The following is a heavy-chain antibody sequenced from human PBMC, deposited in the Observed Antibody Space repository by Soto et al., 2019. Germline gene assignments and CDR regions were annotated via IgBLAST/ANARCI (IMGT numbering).Heavy chain of an antibody. CDR1: GYTFTSYD. CDR2: MNPNSGNT. J-gene: IGHJ4*02. CDR3: ARVDEHPFSNYVALFDY. Sequence: ASVKVSCKASGYTFTSYDINWVRQATGQGLEWMGWMNPNSGNTGYAQKFQGRVTMTRNTSISTAYMELSSLRSEDTAVYYCARVDEHPFSNYVALFDYWGQGTLVTVSS. D-gene: IGHD4-4*01. V-gene: IGHV1-8*01.